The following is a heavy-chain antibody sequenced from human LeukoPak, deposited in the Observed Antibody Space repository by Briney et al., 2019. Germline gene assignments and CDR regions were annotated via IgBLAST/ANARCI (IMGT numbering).Heavy chain of an antibody. D-gene: IGHD3-10*01. V-gene: IGHV3-30*02. J-gene: IGHJ4*02. CDR1: GFTFSSYG. CDR3: ASTWFGEALDY. Sequence: GGSLRLSCAASGFTFSSYGMHWVRQAPGKGLEWVAFIRYDGSNKYYADSVKGRFTISRDNAKNSLYLQMNSLRAEDTAVYYCASTWFGEALDYWGQGTLVTVSS. CDR2: IRYDGSNK.